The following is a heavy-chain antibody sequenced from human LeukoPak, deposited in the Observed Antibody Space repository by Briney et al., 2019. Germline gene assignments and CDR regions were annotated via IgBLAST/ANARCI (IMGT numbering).Heavy chain of an antibody. D-gene: IGHD6-6*01. V-gene: IGHV3-21*01. J-gene: IGHJ4*02. Sequence: GGSLRLSRAASGFTFSIYTMNWVRQAPGKGLEWVSSISSSSSYMYYADSLKGRFTVSRDNAENSLYLQINSLRAEDTAVYYCARNQSSSSSHFDYWGQGTLVTVSS. CDR3: ARNQSSSSSHFDY. CDR1: GFTFSIYT. CDR2: ISSSSSYM.